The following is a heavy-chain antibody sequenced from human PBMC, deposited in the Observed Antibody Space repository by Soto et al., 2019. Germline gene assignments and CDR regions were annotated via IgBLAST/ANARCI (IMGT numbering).Heavy chain of an antibody. CDR1: GDSISSYY. V-gene: IGHV4-59*01. CDR2: IYYSGST. J-gene: IGHJ4*02. D-gene: IGHD6-19*01. CDR3: ARSSSGWYDFDY. Sequence: SETLSLTCTVSGDSISSYYWSWIRQPPGKGLEWIGYIYYSGSTNYNPSLKSRVTISVDTSKNQFSLKLSSVTAADTAVYYCARSSSGWYDFDYWGQGSLVTVSS.